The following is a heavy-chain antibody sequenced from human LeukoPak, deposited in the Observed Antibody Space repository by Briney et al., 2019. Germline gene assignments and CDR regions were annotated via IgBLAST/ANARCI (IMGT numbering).Heavy chain of an antibody. CDR2: ISYDGSNK. V-gene: IGHV3-30*19. D-gene: IGHD2-2*01. J-gene: IGHJ6*02. CDR1: GFAVTTYG. Sequence: QAGGSLRLSCTASGFAVTTYGTHWLRQGPGKGLEWVAVISYDGSNKYYADSVKGRFTISRDNSKNTLYLQLNRLRAEDTAVYYCARASSVPGHLVGYYYYGMDVWGQGTTVTVSS. CDR3: ARASSVPGHLVGYYYYGMDV.